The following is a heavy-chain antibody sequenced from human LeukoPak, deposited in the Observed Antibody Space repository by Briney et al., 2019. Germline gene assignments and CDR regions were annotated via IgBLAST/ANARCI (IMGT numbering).Heavy chain of an antibody. J-gene: IGHJ4*02. CDR2: INHSGST. CDR3: ARARTHCSSTSCLWLGFDY. Sequence: SETLSLTCAVYGGSFSGYHWSWIRQPPGKGLEWIGEINHSGSTNYNPSLKSRVTISVDTSKNQFSLKLSSVTAADTAVYYCARARTHCSSTSCLWLGFDYWGQGTLVTVSS. D-gene: IGHD2-2*01. CDR1: GGSFSGYH. V-gene: IGHV4-34*01.